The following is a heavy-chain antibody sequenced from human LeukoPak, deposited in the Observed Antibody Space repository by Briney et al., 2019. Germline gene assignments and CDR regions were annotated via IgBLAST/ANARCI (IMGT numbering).Heavy chain of an antibody. CDR3: ARGRPHGNDY. CDR1: GFTFSSHA. D-gene: IGHD4-23*01. Sequence: AGGSLRLSCAASGFTFSSHAMIWVRQAPGKGLVWVSRIASDGSSTTYADSVKGRFSISRDNAKNTLYLQMNSLRVEDTAVYYCARGRPHGNDYWGQGTLVTVSS. V-gene: IGHV3-74*01. J-gene: IGHJ4*02. CDR2: IASDGSST.